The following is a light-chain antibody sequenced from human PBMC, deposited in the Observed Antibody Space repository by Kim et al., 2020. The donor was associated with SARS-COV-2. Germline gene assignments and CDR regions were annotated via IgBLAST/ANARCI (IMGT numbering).Light chain of an antibody. Sequence: AQGERATISCRASHSVTSSSLAWYQQKHGQTPRLLIYGASTRAAGIPERFSGSGSGTDFTLTVSRLEPDDFAVYYCQQYGKSPVTFGQGTRLEIK. J-gene: IGKJ5*01. V-gene: IGKV3-20*01. CDR1: HSVTSSS. CDR2: GAS. CDR3: QQYGKSPVT.